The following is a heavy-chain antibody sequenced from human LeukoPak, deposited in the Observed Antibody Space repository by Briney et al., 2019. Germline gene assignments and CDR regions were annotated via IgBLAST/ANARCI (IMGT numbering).Heavy chain of an antibody. D-gene: IGHD3-22*01. V-gene: IGHV3-23*01. CDR1: GFTFSSYG. CDR2: ISGSGGST. Sequence: GGSLRLSCAASGFTFSSYGMRWVRQAPGKGLEWVSTISGSGGSTYYADSVKGRFTISRDNSKNTLHLQMNSLRAEDTAVYYCAKDYYYDSSGYDYWGQGTLVTVSS. CDR3: AKDYYYDSSGYDY. J-gene: IGHJ4*02.